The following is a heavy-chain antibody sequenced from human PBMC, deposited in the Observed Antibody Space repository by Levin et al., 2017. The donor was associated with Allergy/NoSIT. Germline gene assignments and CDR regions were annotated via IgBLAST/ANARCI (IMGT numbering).Heavy chain of an antibody. D-gene: IGHD6-6*01. CDR2: ISWNSGSI. J-gene: IGHJ3*02. CDR1: GFTFDDYA. Sequence: GGSLRLSCAASGFTFDDYAMHWVRQAPGKGLEWVSGISWNSGSIGYADSVKGRFTISRDNAKNSLYLQMNSLRAEDTALYYCAKDMFGSSRLWDDAFDSWGQGTMVTVSS. V-gene: IGHV3-9*01. CDR3: AKDMFGSSRLWDDAFDS.